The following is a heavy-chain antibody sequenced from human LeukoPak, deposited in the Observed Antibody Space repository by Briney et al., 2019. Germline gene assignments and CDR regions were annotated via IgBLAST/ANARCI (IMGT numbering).Heavy chain of an antibody. CDR2: ISAYNGNT. D-gene: IGHD6-13*01. CDR1: GYTFTSYG. J-gene: IGHJ5*02. Sequence: ASVKVSCKASGYTFTSYGISWVRQAPGQGLEWMGWISAYNGNTNYAQKLQGRVTMTTDTSTSTAYMELRSLRSDDTAVYYCARSSSPRCSSLNWFDPWGQGTLVTVSS. V-gene: IGHV1-18*01. CDR3: ARSSSPRCSSLNWFDP.